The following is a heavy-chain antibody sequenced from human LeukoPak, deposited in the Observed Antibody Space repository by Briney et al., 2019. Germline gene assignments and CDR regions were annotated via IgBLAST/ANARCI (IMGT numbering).Heavy chain of an antibody. Sequence: PSETLSLTCTVSGGSISSSSYYWGWIRQPPGKGLEWIGSIYYSGSTYYNPSLKSRVTISVDTSKNQFSLKLSSVTAAGTAVYYCAREQPEDNWFDPWGQGTLVTVSS. J-gene: IGHJ5*02. CDR1: GGSISSSSYY. CDR2: IYYSGST. CDR3: AREQPEDNWFDP. D-gene: IGHD1-14*01. V-gene: IGHV4-39*02.